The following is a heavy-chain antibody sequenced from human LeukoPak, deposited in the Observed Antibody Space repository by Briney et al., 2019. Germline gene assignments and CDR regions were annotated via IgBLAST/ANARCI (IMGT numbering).Heavy chain of an antibody. Sequence: SETLSLTCAVHGGSFSGYYWSWIRQPPGKGLEWIGQINHSGSTNYNPSLKSRVTISVDTSKNQFSLKLSSVTAADTAVYYCARCRVTMIVAHLDYRAQGTLVTVSS. V-gene: IGHV4-34*01. J-gene: IGHJ4*02. CDR3: ARCRVTMIVAHLDY. D-gene: IGHD3-22*01. CDR2: INHSGST. CDR1: GGSFSGYY.